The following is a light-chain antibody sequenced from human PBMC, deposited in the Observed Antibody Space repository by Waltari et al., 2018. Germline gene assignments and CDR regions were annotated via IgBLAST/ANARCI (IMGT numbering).Light chain of an antibody. Sequence: TCRASQIISRHLNLYQQKPGQAPNLLIYAASSLQSGVPSRISGSGSGTDFTLTISSLQPEDFATYYCQQSYSASYTFGQGTKVAIK. CDR2: AAS. CDR3: QQSYSASYT. V-gene: IGKV1-39*01. J-gene: IGKJ2*01. CDR1: QIISRH.